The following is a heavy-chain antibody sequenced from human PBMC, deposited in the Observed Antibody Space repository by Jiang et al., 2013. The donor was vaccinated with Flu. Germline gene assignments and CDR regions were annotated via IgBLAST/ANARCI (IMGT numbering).Heavy chain of an antibody. CDR1: GGSISSSSYY. CDR2: IYYSGST. V-gene: IGHV4-39*01. D-gene: IGHD3-10*01. Sequence: GPGLVKPSETLSLTCTVSGGSISSSSYYWGWIRQPPGKGLEWIGSIYYSGSTYYNPSLKSRVTISVDTSKNQFSLKLSSVTAADTAVYYCAGLFGPVDDAFDIWGQGTMVTVSS. CDR3: AGLFGPVDDAFDI. J-gene: IGHJ3*02.